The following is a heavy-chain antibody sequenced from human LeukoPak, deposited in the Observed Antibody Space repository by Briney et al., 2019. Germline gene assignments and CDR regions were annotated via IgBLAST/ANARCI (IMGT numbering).Heavy chain of an antibody. CDR2: IYYGGST. V-gene: IGHV4-59*01. Sequence: SETLSLTCSVSGDSINSNYWSWMRQPPGKGLEWIGYIYYGGSTNYNPSLKSRVSMSVDTSKNQFSLNLSSVTAADTAVYHCARGRNYYGSGSYSGNWFDPWGQGTLVTVSS. CDR3: ARGRNYYGSGSYSGNWFDP. CDR1: GDSINSNY. D-gene: IGHD3-10*01. J-gene: IGHJ5*02.